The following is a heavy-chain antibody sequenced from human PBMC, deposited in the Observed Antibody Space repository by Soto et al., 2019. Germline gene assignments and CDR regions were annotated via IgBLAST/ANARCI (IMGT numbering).Heavy chain of an antibody. CDR1: GYTLTELS. J-gene: IGHJ4*02. D-gene: IGHD2-2*01. CDR3: ATDLHQWYPMKVDY. Sequence: ASVKVSCKVSGYTLTELSMHWVRQAPGKGLEWMGGLDPEDGETIYAQKFQGRVTMTEDTSTDTAYMELNSLRSEDTAVYYCATDLHQWYPMKVDYWGQGPLVTVSS. V-gene: IGHV1-24*01. CDR2: LDPEDGET.